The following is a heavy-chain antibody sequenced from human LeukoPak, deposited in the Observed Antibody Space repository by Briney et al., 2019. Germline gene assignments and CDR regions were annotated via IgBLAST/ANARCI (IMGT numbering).Heavy chain of an antibody. V-gene: IGHV1-69*04. CDR2: IIPILGIA. CDR1: VGTFSSYA. Sequence: SVKVSCKASVGTFSSYAISWVRQAPGQGLEWMGRIIPILGIANYAQKFQGRVTITADKSTSTAYMELSSLRSEDTAVYYCARAPTVYLAWFDPWGQGTLVTVSS. D-gene: IGHD3-9*01. J-gene: IGHJ5*02. CDR3: ARAPTVYLAWFDP.